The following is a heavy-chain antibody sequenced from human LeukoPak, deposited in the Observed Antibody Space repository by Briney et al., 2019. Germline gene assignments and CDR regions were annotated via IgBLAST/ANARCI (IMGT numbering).Heavy chain of an antibody. J-gene: IGHJ4*02. V-gene: IGHV3-66*01. CDR1: GFTFSSYA. CDR2: IYTGGTT. CDR3: ARGHGQ. Sequence: GGSLRLSCAASGFTFSSYAMTWVRQALGKGLEWVSVIYTGGTTAYIDSVKGRFTISRDTSKNMLYLQMNSLTTEDTAVYYCARGHGQWGQGTLVTVSS.